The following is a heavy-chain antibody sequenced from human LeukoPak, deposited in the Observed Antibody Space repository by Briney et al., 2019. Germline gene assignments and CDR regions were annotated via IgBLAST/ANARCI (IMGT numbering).Heavy chain of an antibody. J-gene: IGHJ4*02. CDR1: GYTFTSYG. D-gene: IGHD5-18*01. V-gene: IGHV1-69*13. Sequence: ASVKVSCKASGYTFTSYGISWVRQAPGQGLEWMGGIIPIFGTANYAQKFQGRVTITADESTSTAYMELSSLRSEDTAVYYCVPHTRSDTAMVNWGQGTLVTVSS. CDR2: IIPIFGTA. CDR3: VPHTRSDTAMVN.